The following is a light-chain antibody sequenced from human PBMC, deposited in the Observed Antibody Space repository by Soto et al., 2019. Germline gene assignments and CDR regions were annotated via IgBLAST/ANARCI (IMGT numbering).Light chain of an antibody. CDR1: SSNIGSNT. CDR3: AAWDDSLNGWV. CDR2: SNN. V-gene: IGLV1-44*01. Sequence: QSALTQPPSASGTHGQRVTISCSGSSSNIGSNTVNWYQQLPGTAPKLLIYSNNQRPSGVPDRFSGSKSGTSASLAISGLQSEDEADYYCAAWDDSLNGWVFGGGTQLTVL. J-gene: IGLJ3*02.